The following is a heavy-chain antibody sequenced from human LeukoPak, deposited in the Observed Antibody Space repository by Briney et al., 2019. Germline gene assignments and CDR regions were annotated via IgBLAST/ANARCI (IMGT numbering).Heavy chain of an antibody. CDR1: GFTFSSYA. CDR3: ARVEDSGYGGDYYYGMDV. Sequence: PGRSLRLSCAASGFTFSSYAMHWVRQAPGKGLEWVAVISYDGSNKYYADSVKGRFTISRDNSKNTLYLQMNSLRAEDTAVYYCARVEDSGYGGDYYYGMDVWGKGPRSPSPQ. J-gene: IGHJ6*01. V-gene: IGHV3-30*04. D-gene: IGHD5-12*01. CDR2: ISYDGSNK.